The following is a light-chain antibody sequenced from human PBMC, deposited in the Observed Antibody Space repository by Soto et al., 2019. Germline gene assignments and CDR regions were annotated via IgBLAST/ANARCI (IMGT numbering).Light chain of an antibody. V-gene: IGKV3-15*01. CDR3: QQYHSWPPIT. CDR1: QSVSSH. Sequence: EIVMTQSPDTLFVSLGEGATLSCRASQSVSSHLAWYQHKPGQAPRLLIYGASTRASGIPARFSGSGSETDFTLTISSLQSEDSAVYYCQQYHSWPPITFGQGTRLEIK. J-gene: IGKJ5*01. CDR2: GAS.